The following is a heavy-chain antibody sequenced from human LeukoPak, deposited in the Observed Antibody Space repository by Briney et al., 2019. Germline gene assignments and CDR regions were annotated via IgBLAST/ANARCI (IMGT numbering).Heavy chain of an antibody. CDR2: IKQDGSEK. Sequence: PGGSLRLSCAASGFIFRNYWMSWLRQAPGKGLEWVANIKQDGSEKFYVDSVKGRFTISRGNAKNSLYLQMSSLRAEDTAVYYCARAKVSDYWGQGTLVTVSS. V-gene: IGHV3-7*01. J-gene: IGHJ4*02. D-gene: IGHD1-14*01. CDR1: GFIFRNYW. CDR3: ARAKVSDY.